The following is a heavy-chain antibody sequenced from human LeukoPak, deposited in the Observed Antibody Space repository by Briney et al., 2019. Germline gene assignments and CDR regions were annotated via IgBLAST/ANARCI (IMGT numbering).Heavy chain of an antibody. Sequence: ASVKVSCKASGYTFTSYYMHWVRQAPGQGLEWMGIINPSGGSTSYAQKFQGRVTMTRDTSTSTVYMELSSLRSEDTAVYYCARVDGGYCSSTSCYEDYWGQGTLVTVSS. D-gene: IGHD2-2*01. J-gene: IGHJ4*02. CDR1: GYTFTSYY. CDR3: ARVDGGYCSSTSCYEDY. CDR2: INPSGGST. V-gene: IGHV1-46*01.